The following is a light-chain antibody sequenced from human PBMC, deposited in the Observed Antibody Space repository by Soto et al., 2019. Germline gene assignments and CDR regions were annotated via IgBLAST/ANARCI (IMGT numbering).Light chain of an antibody. V-gene: IGKV1-39*01. Sequence: DIQMTQSPSSLFASVGDRVTITCRASQGISTFLHWYQQRPGKAPSLIIYGASNLQSGVPSRFSGRGSGTEFSLTISTLQPEDVATYYCQHTRTTRRTFGQGTKVEIK. CDR3: QHTRTTRRT. J-gene: IGKJ1*01. CDR1: QGISTF. CDR2: GAS.